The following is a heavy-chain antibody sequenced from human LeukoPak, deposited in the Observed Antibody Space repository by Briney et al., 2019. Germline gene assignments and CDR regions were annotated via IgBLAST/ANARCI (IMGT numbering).Heavy chain of an antibody. V-gene: IGHV1-18*01. J-gene: IGHJ6*03. Sequence: GASVKVSCKASGYTFTSYGISWVRQAPGQGLEWMGWISAYNGNTNYAQKLLGRVTMTTDTSTSTAYMELRSLRSDDTAVYYCARDRPTVPLYYYYYMDVWGKGTTVTVSS. CDR3: ARDRPTVPLYYYYYMDV. CDR2: ISAYNGNT. CDR1: GYTFTSYG. D-gene: IGHD2-2*01.